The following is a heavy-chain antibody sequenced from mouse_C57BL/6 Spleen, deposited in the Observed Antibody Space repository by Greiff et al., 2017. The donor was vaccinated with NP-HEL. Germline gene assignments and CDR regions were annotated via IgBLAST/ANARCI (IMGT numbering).Heavy chain of an antibody. D-gene: IGHD1-1*01. V-gene: IGHV1-22*01. Sequence: EVQLQQSGPELVKPGASVKMSCKASGYTFTDYNMHWVKQSHGKSLEWIGYINPNNGGTSYNQKFKGKATLTVNKSSSTAYMELRSLTSEDSAVYYCASPLYGSSYGDYWGQGTTLTVSS. CDR1: GYTFTDYN. CDR2: INPNNGGT. CDR3: ASPLYGSSYGDY. J-gene: IGHJ2*01.